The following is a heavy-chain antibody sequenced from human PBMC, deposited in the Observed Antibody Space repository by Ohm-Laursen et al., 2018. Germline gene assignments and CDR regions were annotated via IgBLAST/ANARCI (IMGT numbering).Heavy chain of an antibody. J-gene: IGHJ4*02. V-gene: IGHV3-53*01. CDR1: EFTFTNAW. CDR3: AKLTGTASGSSDS. Sequence: SLRLSCTASEFTFTNAWMSWVRQAPGKGLEWVSVIYSGGSTYYAASVKGRFTISRDNYRNILSLQLNSLRAEDTALYYCAKLTGTASGSSDSWGQGTLVTVSS. CDR2: IYSGGST. D-gene: IGHD1-1*01.